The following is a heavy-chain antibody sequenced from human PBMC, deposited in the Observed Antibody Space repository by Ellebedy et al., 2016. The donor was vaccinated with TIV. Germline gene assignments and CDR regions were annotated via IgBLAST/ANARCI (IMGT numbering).Heavy chain of an antibody. CDR3: ARVDYGLAFHI. Sequence: GGSLRLSCAASGFAVSSNYMSWVRQAPGKGLEWVSVIYSSGITYYAESVKGRFTISRDNPRDNSKNKLYLQMNGLRAEDTAVYYRARVDYGLAFHIWGQGTMVTVSS. CDR2: IYSSGIT. CDR1: GFAVSSNY. J-gene: IGHJ3*02. V-gene: IGHV3-66*01. D-gene: IGHD3-16*01.